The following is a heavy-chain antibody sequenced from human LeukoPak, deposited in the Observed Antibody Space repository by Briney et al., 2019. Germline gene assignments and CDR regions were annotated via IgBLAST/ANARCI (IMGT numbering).Heavy chain of an antibody. CDR1: GFTFDDYA. CDR2: ISGNGGIT. Sequence: AGGSLKLSCVVSGFTFDDYAMHWVRQAPGKGLEWVSGISGNGGITYYADSVKGRFTISRDNSKNTLYLQMNSLRAEDTAIYYCAKRDYEFLTGYYAYYDYWGQGALVTVSS. V-gene: IGHV3-23*01. D-gene: IGHD3-9*01. CDR3: AKRDYEFLTGYYAYYDY. J-gene: IGHJ4*02.